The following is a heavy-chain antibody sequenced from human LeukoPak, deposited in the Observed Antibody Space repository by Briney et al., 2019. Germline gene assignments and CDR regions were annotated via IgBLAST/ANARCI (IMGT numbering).Heavy chain of an antibody. CDR1: GFTFNTYA. CDR3: AKDPSSLQRN. J-gene: IGHJ4*02. CDR2: IRYSGDST. Sequence: GGSLRLSCAASGFTFNTYAMSWVRQAPGKGLEWVASIRYSGDSTYYADSVKGRFTISRDNSKNTLYLQMNSLRAEDTAVYYCAKDPSSLQRNWGQGTLVTVSS. D-gene: IGHD2-2*01. V-gene: IGHV3-23*01.